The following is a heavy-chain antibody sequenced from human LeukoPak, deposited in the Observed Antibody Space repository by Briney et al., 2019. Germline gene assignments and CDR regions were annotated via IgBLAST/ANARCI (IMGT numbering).Heavy chain of an antibody. J-gene: IGHJ4*02. D-gene: IGHD6-13*01. CDR2: ISWNSGSI. V-gene: IGHV3-9*01. CDR3: AKESIAAAGTFFDY. Sequence: PGGSLRLSCAASGFTFDDYAMHWVRQAPGKGLEWVSGISWNSGSIGYADSVKGRFTISGDNSKNTLYLQMNSLRAEDTAVYYCAKESIAAAGTFFDYWGQGTLVTVSS. CDR1: GFTFDDYA.